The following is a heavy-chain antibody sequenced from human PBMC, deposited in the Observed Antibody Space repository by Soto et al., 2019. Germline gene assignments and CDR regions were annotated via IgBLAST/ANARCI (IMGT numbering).Heavy chain of an antibody. CDR3: IQSRCGGDCLQSYASYYYYGMDV. CDR2: IDCDDDK. V-gene: IGHV2-5*08. D-gene: IGHD2-21*02. Sequence: SGPTLVNPTQTLTLTCTFSGFSLSTSGMCVSWIRQPPGKALEWLARIDCDDDKRYSPSLKSRLTITKDTSKNQLVLTMTNMDPVDTATYYCIQSRCGGDCLQSYASYYYYGMDVWGQGTTVTVSS. CDR1: GFSLSTSGMC. J-gene: IGHJ6*02.